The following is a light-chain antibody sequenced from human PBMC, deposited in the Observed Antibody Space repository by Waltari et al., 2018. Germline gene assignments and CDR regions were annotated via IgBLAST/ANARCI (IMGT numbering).Light chain of an antibody. J-gene: IGLJ1*01. CDR3: QAYDRSLNGYV. CDR2: GDD. Sequence: QSVLTQPPSVSGAPGQRVTISCTGSSSNVGAGYAVHWYQQLPGTAPKLLIYGDDKRPSGVPDRFSGSRSGTSASLAITGLQADDETDYYCQAYDRSLNGYVFGAGTKVTVL. CDR1: SSNVGAGYA. V-gene: IGLV1-40*01.